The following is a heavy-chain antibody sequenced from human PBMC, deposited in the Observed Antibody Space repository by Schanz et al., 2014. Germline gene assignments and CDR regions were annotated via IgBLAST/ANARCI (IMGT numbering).Heavy chain of an antibody. CDR3: VKEDRNHRSDYVY. Sequence: QVQLVESGGGVVQPGGSLRLSCAASGFTFSSYSMHWVRQAPGKGLDWVAFIRFDGSSEYYADSVRGRFTISRDDSKNTLYLQMNSLGPEDTAVYYCVKEDRNHRSDYVYWGRGTLVTVSS. D-gene: IGHD3-10*01. CDR1: GFTFSSYS. CDR2: IRFDGSSE. J-gene: IGHJ4*02. V-gene: IGHV3-30*02.